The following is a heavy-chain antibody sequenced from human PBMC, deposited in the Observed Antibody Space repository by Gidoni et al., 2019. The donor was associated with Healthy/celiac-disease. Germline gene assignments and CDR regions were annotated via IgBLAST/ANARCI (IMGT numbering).Heavy chain of an antibody. Sequence: EVQLVQPGAEVKKPGESLRISCKGSGYSFTSYWISRVRQMHGKGPEWMGRVDPSDSYTTYSPAFQGHVTISADKSISTAYLQWSSLKASDTAMYYCASRRRSSGSYWYFDLWGRGTLVTVSS. J-gene: IGHJ2*01. V-gene: IGHV5-10-1*03. CDR1: GYSFTSYW. CDR3: ASRRRSSGSYWYFDL. CDR2: VDPSDSYT. D-gene: IGHD6-19*01.